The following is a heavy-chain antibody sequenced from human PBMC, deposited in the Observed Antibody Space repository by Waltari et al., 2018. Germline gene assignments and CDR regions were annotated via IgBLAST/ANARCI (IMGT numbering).Heavy chain of an antibody. CDR2: IYYSGST. Sequence: QLQLQESGPGLVKPSETLSLTCTVSGGSISSSSYYWGWMRQPPGKGLEWIGSIYYSGSTYYNPSLKSRVTISVDTSKNQFSLKLSSVTAADTAVYYCAGYYGDYAIKDNAFDIWGQGTMVTVSS. J-gene: IGHJ3*02. CDR3: AGYYGDYAIKDNAFDI. D-gene: IGHD4-17*01. V-gene: IGHV4-39*07. CDR1: GGSISSSSYY.